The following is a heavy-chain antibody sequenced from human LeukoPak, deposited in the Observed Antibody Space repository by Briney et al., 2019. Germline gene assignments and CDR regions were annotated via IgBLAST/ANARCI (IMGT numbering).Heavy chain of an antibody. CDR3: TNTPLTTVTRFDY. CDR2: INPNSGDT. V-gene: IGHV1-2*02. CDR1: GYTFTGYY. D-gene: IGHD4-17*01. J-gene: IGHJ4*02. Sequence: ASVTVSCKASGYTFTGYYIHWVRQAPGQGLEWMGWINPNSGDTNYAQKFQGRVTLTRDTSISTAYMELSSLRSDDTAAYYCTNTPLTTVTRFDYWGQGTLVTVSS.